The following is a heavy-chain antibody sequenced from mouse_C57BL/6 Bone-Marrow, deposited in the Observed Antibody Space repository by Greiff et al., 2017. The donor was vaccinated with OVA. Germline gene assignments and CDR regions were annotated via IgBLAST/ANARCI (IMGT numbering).Heavy chain of an antibody. CDR2: LDPETGGT. Sequence: VQLQESGAELVRPGASVTLSCKASGYTFTDYEMHWVKQTPVHGLEWIGALDPETGGTAYNQKFKGKAILTADKSSSTAYMELRSLTSEDSAVYYCTRGYSNYYAMDYCGQGTSVTVSS. J-gene: IGHJ4*01. CDR1: GYTFTDYE. V-gene: IGHV1-15*01. CDR3: TRGYSNYYAMDY. D-gene: IGHD2-5*01.